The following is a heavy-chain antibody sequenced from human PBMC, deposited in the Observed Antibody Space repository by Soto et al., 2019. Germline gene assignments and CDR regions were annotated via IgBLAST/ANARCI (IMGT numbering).Heavy chain of an antibody. D-gene: IGHD2-2*01. CDR2: INPSGGST. J-gene: IGHJ6*02. CDR1: GYTFTSYY. Sequence: QVQLVQSGAEVKKPGASVKVSCKASGYTFTSYYMHWVRQAPGQGLEWMGIINPSGGSTSYAQKFQGRVTMTRDTSTSTVYMELSSLRSDDTAVYYCARGNWIPAAISYYYYGMDVWGQGTTVTVSS. V-gene: IGHV1-46*01. CDR3: ARGNWIPAAISYYYYGMDV.